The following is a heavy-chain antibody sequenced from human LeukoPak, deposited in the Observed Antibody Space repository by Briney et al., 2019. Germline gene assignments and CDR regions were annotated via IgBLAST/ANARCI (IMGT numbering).Heavy chain of an antibody. CDR3: ASRGRITMIVRTLYFDY. D-gene: IGHD3-22*01. V-gene: IGHV4-34*01. CDR2: INHSGST. CDR1: GGSFSGYY. Sequence: SETLSLTCAVYGGSFSGYYWSWIRQPPGKGLEWIGEINHSGSTNYNPSLKSRVTISVDTSKNQFSLKLSSVTAADTAVYYCASRGRITMIVRTLYFDYWGQGTLVTVSS. J-gene: IGHJ4*02.